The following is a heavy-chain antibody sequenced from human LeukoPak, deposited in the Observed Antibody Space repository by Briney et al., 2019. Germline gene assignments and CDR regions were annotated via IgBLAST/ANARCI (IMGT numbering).Heavy chain of an antibody. CDR1: GFTFSSYT. Sequence: GSLRLSCAGSGFTFSSYTMNWVRHAPGKGREWVSSISETSIYINYADSVKGRFTISRDNAKYSLYLQMTSLRAEDTAVYYCARALRDCSSATCYPDYWGQGTLVTVSS. D-gene: IGHD2-2*01. V-gene: IGHV3-21*04. CDR2: ISETSIYI. CDR3: ARALRDCSSATCYPDY. J-gene: IGHJ4*02.